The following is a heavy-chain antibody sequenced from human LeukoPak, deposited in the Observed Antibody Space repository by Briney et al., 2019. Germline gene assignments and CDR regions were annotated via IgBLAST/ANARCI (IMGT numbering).Heavy chain of an antibody. J-gene: IGHJ4*02. D-gene: IGHD5-12*01. CDR2: IRYDGSNK. Sequence: GGSLRLSCAASGFTFSSYGMHWVRQAPGKGLEWVAFIRYDGSNKYYADSVKGRFTISRDNSKSTLYLQMNSLRAEDTAVYYCAKDGSSGYEKYYFDYWGQGTLVTVSS. CDR3: AKDGSSGYEKYYFDY. CDR1: GFTFSSYG. V-gene: IGHV3-30*02.